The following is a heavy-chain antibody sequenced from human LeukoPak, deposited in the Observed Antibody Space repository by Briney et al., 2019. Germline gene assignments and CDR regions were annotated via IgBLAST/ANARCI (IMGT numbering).Heavy chain of an antibody. CDR3: ARLHSSSWDFDN. Sequence: SETLSLTCTVSGGSISSNYWTWIRQPPGKGLEWIGYIHYSGSTNYNPSLKSRVTMSVDTSKNQFSLKVSSVTAADTAVYYCARLHSSSWDFDNWGQGTLVTVSS. J-gene: IGHJ4*02. V-gene: IGHV4-59*08. D-gene: IGHD6-13*01. CDR2: IHYSGST. CDR1: GGSISSNY.